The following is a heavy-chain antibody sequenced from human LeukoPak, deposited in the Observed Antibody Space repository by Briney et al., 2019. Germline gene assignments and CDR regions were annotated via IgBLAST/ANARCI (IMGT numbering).Heavy chain of an antibody. V-gene: IGHV3-23*01. J-gene: IGHJ3*02. CDR1: GFTFSSYA. D-gene: IGHD3-22*01. CDR3: ASRLITYYYDSSGYGDAFDI. Sequence: GGSLRLSCAASGFTFSSYAMSWVRQAPGKGLEWVSAISGSGGSTYYADSVKGRFTISRDNSKNTLYLQMNSLRAEDTAVYYCASRLITYYYDSSGYGDAFDIRGQGTMVTVSS. CDR2: ISGSGGST.